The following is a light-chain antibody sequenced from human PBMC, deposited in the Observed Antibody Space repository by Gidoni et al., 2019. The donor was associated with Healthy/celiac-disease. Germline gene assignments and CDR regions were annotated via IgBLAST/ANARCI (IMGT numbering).Light chain of an antibody. J-gene: IGKJ3*01. Sequence: EIVLTQSPGTLSLSPGERATLSCRASQSVSSSYLAWYQQKPGQAPRLLIYGASSRATGIPDRFSGSGSGTDVTLTISRLDPEDVAVYYCQQYGSSSTFGPGTKVDIK. CDR2: GAS. CDR1: QSVSSSY. V-gene: IGKV3-20*01. CDR3: QQYGSSST.